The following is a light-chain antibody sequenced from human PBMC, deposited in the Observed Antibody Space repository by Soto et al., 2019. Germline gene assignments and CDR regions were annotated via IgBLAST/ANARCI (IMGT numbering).Light chain of an antibody. J-gene: IGLJ3*02. CDR1: SSDVGKYKF. CDR3: SSHAASGTLV. CDR2: DAT. Sequence: QSALTQPASVSGSPGQSISISCTGTSSDVGKYKFVSWYQQHPGEAPKLMIYDATQRPSGVSNRFSGSKSGITASLTISGLQAEEEALYYCSSHAASGTLVFGGGTKLTVL. V-gene: IGLV2-23*01.